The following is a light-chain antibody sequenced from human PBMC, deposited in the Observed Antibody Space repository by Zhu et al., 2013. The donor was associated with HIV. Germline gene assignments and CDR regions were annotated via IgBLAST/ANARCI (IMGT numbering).Light chain of an antibody. J-gene: IGKJ1*01. CDR2: GAS. Sequence: IVLTQSPGTLSLSPGERATLSCRASQSVSSSYLAWYQKKPGQAPRLLIYGASSRATGIPDRFSGSGSGADFTLTINRLAPEDFAIYYCQYYGSSPSFGQGTKVEIK. CDR3: QYYGSSPS. CDR1: QSVSSSY. V-gene: IGKV3-20*01.